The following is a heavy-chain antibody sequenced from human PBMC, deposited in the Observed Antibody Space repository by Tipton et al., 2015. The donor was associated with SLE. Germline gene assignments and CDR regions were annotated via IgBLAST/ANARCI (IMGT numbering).Heavy chain of an antibody. J-gene: IGHJ4*02. CDR3: ASSSCWYTAAFDY. CDR2: IDPSDSYT. Sequence: QLVQSGAEVKKPGESLRISCKGSGYSFTSYWISWVRQMPGKGLEWMGRIDPSDSYTNYSPSFQGHVTISADKSISTAYLQWSSLKASDTAMQYCASSSCWYTAAFDYWGQGTLVTVSP. V-gene: IGHV5-10-1*01. CDR1: GYSFTSYW. D-gene: IGHD6-13*01.